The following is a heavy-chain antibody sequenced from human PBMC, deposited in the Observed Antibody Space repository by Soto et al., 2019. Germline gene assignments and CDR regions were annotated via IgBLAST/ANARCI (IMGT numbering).Heavy chain of an antibody. CDR1: GYTFTSYD. CDR3: AREARFRMDV. Sequence: QVQLVQSGAEVKKPGASVKVSCKASGYTFTSYDINWVRHATGRGLEWMGWMNPNSGNTAYAPKFHGRVTMTRNTSITTAYMALSSLGSEDTAVYYSAREARFRMDVWGRGNTVTVSS. V-gene: IGHV1-8*01. CDR2: MNPNSGNT. D-gene: IGHD3-10*01. J-gene: IGHJ6*02.